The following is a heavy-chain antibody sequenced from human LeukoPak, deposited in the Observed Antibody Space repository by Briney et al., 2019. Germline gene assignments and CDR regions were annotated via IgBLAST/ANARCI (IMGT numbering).Heavy chain of an antibody. CDR1: GGSISTSSYY. Sequence: SETLSLTCTVSGGSISTSSYYWGWVRQPPGKGLEWIGNIFYSGSTYYSPSLKSRVTISVDTSKNQFSLKLSSVTAADTAVYYCARGSALGYCGGDCYLQPWGQGTLVTVSS. D-gene: IGHD2-21*02. CDR2: IFYSGST. V-gene: IGHV4-39*07. J-gene: IGHJ5*02. CDR3: ARGSALGYCGGDCYLQP.